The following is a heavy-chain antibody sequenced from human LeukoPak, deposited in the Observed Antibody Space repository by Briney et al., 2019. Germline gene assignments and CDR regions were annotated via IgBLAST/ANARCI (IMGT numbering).Heavy chain of an antibody. V-gene: IGHV3-7*03. CDR1: GFTFRTYW. CDR2: IRQDGSEK. CDR3: ARTLSEAKSLDYYYYGMDV. D-gene: IGHD1-26*01. Sequence: GGSLRLSCVASGFTFRTYWMSWVRQAPGKGLEWVANIRQDGSEKYYVDSVKGRFTISRDNADNSLFLQMDSLRAEDTALYHCARTLSEAKSLDYYYYGMDVWGQGTTVTVSS. J-gene: IGHJ6*02.